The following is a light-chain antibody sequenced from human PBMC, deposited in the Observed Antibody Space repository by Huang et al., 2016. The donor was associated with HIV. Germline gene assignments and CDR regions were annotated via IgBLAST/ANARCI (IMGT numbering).Light chain of an antibody. V-gene: IGKV1-NL1*01. CDR1: QDISNS. CDR2: GTS. Sequence: DIQMTQSPSSLSASVGDRVTITCRASQDISNSVAWYQQKPGKAPKLLLYGTSMLESGVPSWVGGSGSGTDYALTISSLQPEDFATYYCQQYHNAPPLTFGGGTKVEIK. CDR3: QQYHNAPPLT. J-gene: IGKJ4*01.